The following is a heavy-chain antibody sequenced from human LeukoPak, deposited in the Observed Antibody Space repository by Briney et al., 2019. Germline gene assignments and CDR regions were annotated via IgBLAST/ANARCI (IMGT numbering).Heavy chain of an antibody. Sequence: ASVKVSCKASGYTFTGYYMHWVRQAPGQGLEWMGWINPNSGGTNYAQKFQCRVTMTRDTANSTAYMELSRLRSDDTAVYYCARARIAVAGKYYFDYWGQGTLVTVSS. CDR2: INPNSGGT. CDR1: GYTFTGYY. J-gene: IGHJ4*02. CDR3: ARARIAVAGKYYFDY. D-gene: IGHD6-19*01. V-gene: IGHV1-2*02.